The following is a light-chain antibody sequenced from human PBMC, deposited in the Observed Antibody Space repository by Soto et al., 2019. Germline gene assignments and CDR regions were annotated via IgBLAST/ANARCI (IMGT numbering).Light chain of an antibody. CDR3: QQYENLPT. CDR2: DAS. V-gene: IGKV1-33*01. CDR1: QSISSW. J-gene: IGKJ5*01. Sequence: IHMSQAPSTLSASVVDRVAITCRASQSISSWLAWYQQKPGKAPKLLIYDASNLEAGVPSRFRGSGSGTDFTFTISRLQPEDIATYYCQQYENLPTFGQGTRLEIK.